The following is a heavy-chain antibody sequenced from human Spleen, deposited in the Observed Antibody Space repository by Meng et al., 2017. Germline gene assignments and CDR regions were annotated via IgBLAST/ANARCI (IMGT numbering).Heavy chain of an antibody. CDR3: TTCRGYGFDY. CDR2: IKSKTNGGTT. D-gene: IGHD3-16*01. J-gene: IGHJ4*02. Sequence: GESLKISCAASGFTFSNAWMSWVRQAPGKGLEWVGRIKSKTNGGTTDYAAPVKGRFTISRDDSKNTLYLQVNSLKTEDTAVYYCTTCRGYGFDYWGQGTLVTVSS. CDR1: GFTFSNAW. V-gene: IGHV3-15*01.